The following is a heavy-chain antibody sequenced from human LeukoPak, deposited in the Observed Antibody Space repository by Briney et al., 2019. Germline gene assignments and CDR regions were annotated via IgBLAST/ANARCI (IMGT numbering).Heavy chain of an antibody. V-gene: IGHV3-23*01. Sequence: HAGGSQRLSCAASGFTFSNYAMNWVRQAPGKGLEWVSSISGSGSSTYYADSVKGRFTISRDNSKNTLFLQMNSLRAEDTAVYHCAKAALSGWYGYSDYWGQGTLVTVSS. CDR2: ISGSGSST. CDR1: GFTFSNYA. J-gene: IGHJ4*02. CDR3: AKAALSGWYGYSDY. D-gene: IGHD6-19*01.